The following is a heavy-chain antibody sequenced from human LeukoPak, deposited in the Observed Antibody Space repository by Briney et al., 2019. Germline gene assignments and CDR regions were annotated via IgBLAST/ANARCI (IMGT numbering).Heavy chain of an antibody. CDR3: ARDPYSSSWYWGFGAFDI. J-gene: IGHJ3*02. CDR2: INPNSGNT. D-gene: IGHD6-13*01. V-gene: IGHV1-8*02. Sequence: ASVKVSCKASGYTFTGYYMHWVRQAPGQGLEWMGWINPNSGNTGYAQKFQGRVTMTRNTSISTAYMELSSLRSEDTAVYYCARDPYSSSWYWGFGAFDIWGQGTMVTVSS. CDR1: GYTFTGYY.